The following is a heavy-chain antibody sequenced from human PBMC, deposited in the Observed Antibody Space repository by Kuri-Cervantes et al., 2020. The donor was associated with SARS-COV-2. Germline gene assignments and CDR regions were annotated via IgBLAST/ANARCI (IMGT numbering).Heavy chain of an antibody. D-gene: IGHD2-2*01. CDR2: ISSSSSYI. Sequence: GGSLRLSCAASGFTFSSYSMNWVRQAPGKGLEWVSSISSSSSYIYYADSVKGRFTISRDNAKNSLYLQMNSLRAEDTAVYYCARAPPAAVIFFDYWGQGTLVTVSS. V-gene: IGHV3-21*01. CDR1: GFTFSSYS. J-gene: IGHJ4*02. CDR3: ARAPPAAVIFFDY.